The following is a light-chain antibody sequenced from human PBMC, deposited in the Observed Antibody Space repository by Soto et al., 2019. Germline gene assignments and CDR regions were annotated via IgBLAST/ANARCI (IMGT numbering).Light chain of an antibody. J-gene: IGKJ2*01. V-gene: IGKV3-11*01. CDR3: QQRSNWPRP. Sequence: EIVLTQSPATLSLSPGERATLSCRASQSVSSSLAWFQHKPGQAPRLLIYDASNRATGIPARFSGSGSGTAFTLTISSLEPEDFAIYYCQQRSNWPRPFGQGTKLEIK. CDR1: QSVSSS. CDR2: DAS.